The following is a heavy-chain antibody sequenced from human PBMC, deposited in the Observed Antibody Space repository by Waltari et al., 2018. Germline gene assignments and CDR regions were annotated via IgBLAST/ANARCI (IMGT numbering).Heavy chain of an antibody. J-gene: IGHJ4*02. CDR3: ARESSSEYFDY. D-gene: IGHD2-2*01. Sequence: EVQLVESGGGLVQPGGSLRLSCAASGFTFSSYWMSWVRQAPGKGLEWVANIKQDGSEKYYEDSVKGRFTISRDNAKNSLYLQMNSLRAEDTAVYYCARESSSEYFDYWGQGTLVTVSS. V-gene: IGHV3-7*01. CDR2: IKQDGSEK. CDR1: GFTFSSYW.